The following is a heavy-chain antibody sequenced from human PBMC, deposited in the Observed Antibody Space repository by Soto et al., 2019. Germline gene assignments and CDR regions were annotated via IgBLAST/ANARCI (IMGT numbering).Heavy chain of an antibody. CDR2: IIPILETA. J-gene: IGHJ6*04. CDR3: ARGGKLGGDLDV. CDR1: GGTFGRYT. D-gene: IGHD3-10*01. Sequence: QVQLVQSGAEVKKPGSSVKVSCKASGGTFGRYTLSWVRQAPGQGLEWMGWIIPILETANYARRFQGRLTITADTSTGTAYMDLSGLKSDDTGVYYCARGGKLGGDLDVVCKGTPVNVSS. V-gene: IGHV1-69*08.